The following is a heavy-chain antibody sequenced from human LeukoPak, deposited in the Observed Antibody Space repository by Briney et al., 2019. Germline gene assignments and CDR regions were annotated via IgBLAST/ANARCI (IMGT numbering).Heavy chain of an antibody. CDR1: GFTFSSYA. CDR3: AKDRVGGHLFDY. V-gene: IGHV3-23*01. J-gene: IGHJ4*02. Sequence: PGGSLRLSCTASGFTFSSYAMSWVRQAPGKGLEWVSAISGSGGSTYYADSVKGRFTISRNNSKNTPYLHMNSLRAEDTAVYYCAKDRVGGHLFDYWGQGTLVTVSS. CDR2: ISGSGGST.